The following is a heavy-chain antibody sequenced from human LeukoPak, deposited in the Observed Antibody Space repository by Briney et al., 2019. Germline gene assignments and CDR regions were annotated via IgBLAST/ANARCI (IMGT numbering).Heavy chain of an antibody. V-gene: IGHV3-30*02. J-gene: IGHJ4*02. Sequence: GGSLRLSCAASGFSFSSYGMHWVRQAPGKGLEWVAFIRYDGNIKHYADSVKGRFTISRDSSKNTPHLQMNSLRPEDTAVYYCAKGGSSSWDYFDYWGQGTLVTVSS. CDR2: IRYDGNIK. CDR1: GFSFSSYG. CDR3: AKGGSSSWDYFDY. D-gene: IGHD6-13*01.